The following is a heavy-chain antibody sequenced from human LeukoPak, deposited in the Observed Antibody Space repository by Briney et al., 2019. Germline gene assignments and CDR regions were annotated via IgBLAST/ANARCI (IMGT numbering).Heavy chain of an antibody. CDR1: GGSFSGYY. CDR3: ASLSSYGYWVRDY. D-gene: IGHD5-18*01. Sequence: SETLSLTCAVYGGSFSGYYWSWNRQPPGKGLEWIGEINHSGSTNYNPSLKSRVTISVDTSKNQFSLKLSSVTAADTAVYYCASLSSYGYWVRDYWGQGTLVTVSS. CDR2: INHSGST. V-gene: IGHV4-34*01. J-gene: IGHJ4*02.